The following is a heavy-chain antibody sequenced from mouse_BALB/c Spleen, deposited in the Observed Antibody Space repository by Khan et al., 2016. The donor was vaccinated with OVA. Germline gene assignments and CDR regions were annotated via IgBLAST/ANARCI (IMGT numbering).Heavy chain of an antibody. Sequence: EVQLQESGPGLVKPSQSLSLTCTVTGYSITSDYAWNWIRQFPGNKLEWMGYISYSGSTGYNPSLKSRISITRDTSNNQFFLQLNSVTTEDTATYYCARRYYYGHWYFDVWGPGTTVTVSS. CDR1: GYSITSDYA. J-gene: IGHJ1*01. CDR2: ISYSGST. V-gene: IGHV3-2*02. D-gene: IGHD1-1*01. CDR3: ARRYYYGHWYFDV.